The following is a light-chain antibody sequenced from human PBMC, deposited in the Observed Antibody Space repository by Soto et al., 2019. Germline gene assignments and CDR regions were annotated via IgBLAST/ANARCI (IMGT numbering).Light chain of an antibody. CDR2: GAS. V-gene: IGKV3-20*01. J-gene: IGKJ4*01. CDR3: QYYGTSPVT. CDR1: QSVSSSY. Sequence: EIVLTQSPGTLSLSPGERATLSCRASQSVSSSYLAWYQQKPGQAPRLLIYGASYRATGIPDRFSGSGSGTDFTLTISRLEPEDLALYYCQYYGTSPVTFGGGSKVEIK.